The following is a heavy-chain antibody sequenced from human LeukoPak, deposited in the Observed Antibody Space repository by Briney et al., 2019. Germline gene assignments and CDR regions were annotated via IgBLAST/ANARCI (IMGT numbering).Heavy chain of an antibody. V-gene: IGHV3-23*01. CDR3: AKTIVATLNWFDP. Sequence: PGGTLRLSCAASGFTFSSYGMSWVRQAPGKGLEWVSAISGSGGSTYYADSVKGRFTISRDNSKNTPYLQMNSLRAEDTAVYYCAKTIVATLNWFDPWGQGTLVTVSS. J-gene: IGHJ5*02. CDR2: ISGSGGST. CDR1: GFTFSSYG. D-gene: IGHD5-12*01.